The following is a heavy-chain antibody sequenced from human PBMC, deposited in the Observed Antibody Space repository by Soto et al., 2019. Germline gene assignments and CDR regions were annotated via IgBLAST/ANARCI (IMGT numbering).Heavy chain of an antibody. CDR1: GGSISSSYW. V-gene: IGHV4-4*02. D-gene: IGHD3-3*01. J-gene: IGHJ4*02. CDR3: VTSLNYDFWRDGGRHYYFDY. Sequence: SETLSLTCAVSGGSISSSYWWNWVRQPPGKGLEWIGKIYHSGSTNYNPSLKNRVTISVDKSNNQFSLRLSSVTAADTAVYFCVTSLNYDFWRDGGRHYYFDYWGQGTLVTSPQ. CDR2: IYHSGST.